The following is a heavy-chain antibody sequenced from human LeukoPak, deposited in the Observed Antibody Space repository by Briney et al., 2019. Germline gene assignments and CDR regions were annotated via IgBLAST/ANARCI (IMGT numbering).Heavy chain of an antibody. CDR3: AKDSVAPRPGWFDP. CDR1: GFTFSSYV. Sequence: PGGSLRLSCAASGFTFSSYVMSWVRQAPGKGLEWVSAISGSRGSTYYADSVKGRFTISRDNSKNTLYLQLNSLRGEDTSIYYCAKDSVAPRPGWFDPWGQGTLVTVSS. J-gene: IGHJ5*02. D-gene: IGHD6-6*01. V-gene: IGHV3-23*01. CDR2: ISGSRGST.